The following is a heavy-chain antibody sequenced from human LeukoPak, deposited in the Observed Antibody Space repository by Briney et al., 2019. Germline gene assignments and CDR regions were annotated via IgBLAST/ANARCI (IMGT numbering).Heavy chain of an antibody. V-gene: IGHV1-46*01. CDR1: GYTFSNYY. J-gene: IGHJ4*02. CDR2: INPSGGST. D-gene: IGHD4/OR15-4a*01. Sequence: GASVKVSCKASGYTFSNYYVHWVRQAPGQGLEWMGVINPSGGSTNYAQKFQGRVTMTRDTSTSTVYMEMSSLRSEDTAVYYCARDGSMTMVAYWGRGTLVTVSS. CDR3: ARDGSMTMVAY.